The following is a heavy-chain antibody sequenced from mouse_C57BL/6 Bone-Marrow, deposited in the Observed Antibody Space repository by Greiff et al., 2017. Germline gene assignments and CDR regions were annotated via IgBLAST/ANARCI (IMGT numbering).Heavy chain of an antibody. V-gene: IGHV1-69*01. Sequence: VQLQQPGAELVMPGASVKLSCKASGYTFTSYWMHWVKQRPGQGLEWIGEIDPSDSYTNYNPKFKGKSTLTVDKSSSTAYMQLSSLTSEDSAVYYCAKLGPHPWFAYWGQGTLVTVSA. CDR3: AKLGPHPWFAY. CDR2: IDPSDSYT. CDR1: GYTFTSYW. J-gene: IGHJ3*01. D-gene: IGHD4-1*01.